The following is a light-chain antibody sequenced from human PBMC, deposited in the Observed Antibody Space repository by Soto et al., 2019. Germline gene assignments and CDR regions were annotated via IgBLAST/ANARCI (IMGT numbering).Light chain of an antibody. CDR2: AAS. CDR3: QKYNGAPPLFT. J-gene: IGKJ3*01. Sequence: DIQMTQSPSSLSASVGDRVTITCRASHDISNSLAWYQQKPGQLPKLVIFAASTLRSGVPSRFSGSGSGTDFTLTINSLQPEDVATYYCQKYNGAPPLFTFGPGTKVDIK. CDR1: HDISNS. V-gene: IGKV1-27*01.